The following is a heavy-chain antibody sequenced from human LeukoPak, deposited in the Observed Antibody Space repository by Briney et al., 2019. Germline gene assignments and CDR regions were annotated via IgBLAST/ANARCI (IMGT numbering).Heavy chain of an antibody. CDR3: ARDLPGIAASVTAC. D-gene: IGHD6-13*01. Sequence: PGGSLRLSCTASGFTVGNNYVNWFRQAPGKGLEWVSLIYSGGRTYYADSVKGRFTISRDNSKNTLYLQMSSLRVEEPAVYYCARDLPGIAASVTACWRQGTMVSVRS. J-gene: IGHJ4*02. CDR2: IYSGGRT. CDR1: GFTVGNNY. V-gene: IGHV3-53*01.